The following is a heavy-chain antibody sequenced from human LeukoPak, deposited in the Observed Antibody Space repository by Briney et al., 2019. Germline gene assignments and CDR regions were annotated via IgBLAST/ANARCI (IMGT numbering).Heavy chain of an antibody. D-gene: IGHD3-22*01. Sequence: TSGTQSLTCAVYGVSISSDNWWTWVRQPPGKGLEWIGETHRSGDTKYNPSLKSRVTISVDTSKKQFSLKLSSVTAADTAVYYCVTYYFDSSGPKKNYWGQGTLVTVSS. CDR2: THRSGDT. V-gene: IGHV4-4*02. J-gene: IGHJ4*02. CDR1: GVSISSDNW. CDR3: VTYYFDSSGPKKNY.